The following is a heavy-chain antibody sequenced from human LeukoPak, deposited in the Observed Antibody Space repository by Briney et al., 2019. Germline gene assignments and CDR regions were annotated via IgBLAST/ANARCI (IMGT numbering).Heavy chain of an antibody. CDR1: GGSFSGYY. J-gene: IGHJ4*02. CDR2: INHSGST. Sequence: SETLSLTCAVYGGSFSGYYWSWIRQPPGKGLEWIGEINHSGSTNYNPSLKSRVTISVDTSKNQFSLKLSSVTAADTAVYYCARQEQQLKAYDYWGQGTLVTVSS. V-gene: IGHV4-34*01. D-gene: IGHD6-13*01. CDR3: ARQEQQLKAYDY.